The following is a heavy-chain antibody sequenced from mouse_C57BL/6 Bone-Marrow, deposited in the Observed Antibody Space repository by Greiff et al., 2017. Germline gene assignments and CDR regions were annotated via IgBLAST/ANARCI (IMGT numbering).Heavy chain of an antibody. Sequence: EVKLVESGGDLVKPGGSLNLSCAASGFTFSSYGMSWVRQTPDKRLEWVATISSGGSYTYYPDSVKGRFTISRDNAKNTLYLQMSSLKSEDTAMYYCARGPVLLRYPWYFDVWGTGTTVTVSS. CDR3: ARGPVLLRYPWYFDV. D-gene: IGHD1-1*01. CDR2: ISSGGSYT. V-gene: IGHV5-6*01. J-gene: IGHJ1*03. CDR1: GFTFSSYG.